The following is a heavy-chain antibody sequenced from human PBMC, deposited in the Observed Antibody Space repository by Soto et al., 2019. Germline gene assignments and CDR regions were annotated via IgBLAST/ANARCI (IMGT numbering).Heavy chain of an antibody. Sequence: QVTLKASGPVLVKPTETLTLTCSVSGFSLTNDRMGVSWIRQPPGKALEWLAHFFSDAERAYSTSMQSRLNMYKDSSGSEVVLTKTNMAPADTSTYFCARMDGDYNYYGLVVWGHRIAVTVSS. CDR3: ARMDGDYNYYGLVV. CDR2: FFSDAER. J-gene: IGHJ6*01. V-gene: IGHV2-26*01. D-gene: IGHD4-17*01. CDR1: GFSLTNDRMG.